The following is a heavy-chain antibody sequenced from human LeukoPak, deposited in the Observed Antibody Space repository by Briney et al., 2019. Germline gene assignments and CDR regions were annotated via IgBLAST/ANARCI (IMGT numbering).Heavy chain of an antibody. CDR2: IWYDGSNK. V-gene: IGHV3-33*01. Sequence: GGSLRLSCAASGFTFSSYGMPWVRQAPGKGLEWVAVIWYDGSNKYYADSVKGRFTISRDNSKNTLYLQMNSLRAEDTAVYYCARERVSSSWYRKYYFDYWGQGTLVTVSS. J-gene: IGHJ4*02. CDR1: GFTFSSYG. D-gene: IGHD6-13*01. CDR3: ARERVSSSWYRKYYFDY.